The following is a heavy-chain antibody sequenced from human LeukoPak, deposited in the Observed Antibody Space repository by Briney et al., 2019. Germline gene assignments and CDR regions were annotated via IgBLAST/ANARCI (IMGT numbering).Heavy chain of an antibody. J-gene: IGHJ4*02. Sequence: GGSLRLSCEASGFTLSTYWMNWVRQVPGKGLEWVANINPDGSAKRYVDSVKGRFTIARDNADNSLSLQMNSLRAEDAAVYYCASWGAGGNSWGQGTLVTVSS. D-gene: IGHD3-16*01. CDR3: ASWGAGGNS. V-gene: IGHV3-7*01. CDR1: GFTLSTYW. CDR2: INPDGSAK.